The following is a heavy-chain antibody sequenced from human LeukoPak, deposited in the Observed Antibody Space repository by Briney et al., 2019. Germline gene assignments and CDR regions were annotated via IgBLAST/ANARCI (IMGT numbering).Heavy chain of an antibody. V-gene: IGHV1-2*02. CDR3: ARGHYYSDSDAFPLHY. Sequence: ASVKVSCKASGYTFTAYYVHWVRQAPGQGLEWMGWIDPNSGGTNYAQKFQGRVAMARDTSINTAFMELSRLRSDDTAVYFCARGHYYSDSDAFPLHYWGQGTLVTVSS. D-gene: IGHD3-22*01. CDR1: GYTFTAYY. CDR2: IDPNSGGT. J-gene: IGHJ4*02.